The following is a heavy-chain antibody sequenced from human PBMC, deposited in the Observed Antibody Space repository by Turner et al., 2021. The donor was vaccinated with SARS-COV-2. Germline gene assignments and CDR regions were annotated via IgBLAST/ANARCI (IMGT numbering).Heavy chain of an antibody. Sequence: EEQLVESGGGLVKPGGSLRRSCSASEFTFGSYIMNWVRQAPGKGLEWVSSISSSSSYIYYADSVKGRFTISRDNAKDSLYLQMNSLRAEDTAVYYCARGSPGEDFYYYGMGVWGQGTTVTVSS. D-gene: IGHD1-1*01. CDR1: EFTFGSYI. J-gene: IGHJ6*02. CDR2: ISSSSSYI. V-gene: IGHV3-21*01. CDR3: ARGSPGEDFYYYGMGV.